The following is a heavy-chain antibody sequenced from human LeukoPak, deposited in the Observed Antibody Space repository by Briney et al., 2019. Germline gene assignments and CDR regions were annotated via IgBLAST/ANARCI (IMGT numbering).Heavy chain of an antibody. V-gene: IGHV3-30*02. J-gene: IGHJ4*02. CDR1: GFNFNRFG. Sequence: PGGSLRLSCAASGFNFNRFGMHWVRQAPGKGLEWVAHIRNDGSIQAYAASVKGRFTISRDNFKNTLYLQMIGLIDEDTALYYCVKEETGTFPGAYWGQGTLVTVSS. CDR2: IRNDGSIQ. D-gene: IGHD1/OR15-1a*01. CDR3: VKEETGTFPGAY.